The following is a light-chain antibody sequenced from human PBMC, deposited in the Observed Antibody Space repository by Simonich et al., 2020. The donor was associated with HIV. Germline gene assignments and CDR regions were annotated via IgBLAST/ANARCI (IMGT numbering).Light chain of an antibody. V-gene: IGLV2-14*03. CDR1: SSDVGVYNY. CDR3: SSYTSSSTVV. Sequence: QSALTQPASVSGSPGQSITISCTGTSSDVGVYNYVSWYQQHPGKAPKLMIYDVSKRPSGVSNRFSGSKSGNTASLTISGLQADDEADYYCSSYTSSSTVVFGGGTKLTVL. CDR2: DVS. J-gene: IGLJ2*01.